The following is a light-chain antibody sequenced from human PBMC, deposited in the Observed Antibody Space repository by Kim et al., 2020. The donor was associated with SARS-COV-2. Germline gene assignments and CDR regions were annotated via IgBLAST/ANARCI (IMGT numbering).Light chain of an antibody. V-gene: IGLV1-40*01. Sequence: GQRVTISCTGSSSNIGAGYDVHWYQQLPGTAPKRLIYGNSNRPSGVPDRFSGSKSGTSASLAITGLQAEDEADYYCQSYDSSLSVVFGGGTKLTVL. J-gene: IGLJ2*01. CDR3: QSYDSSLSVV. CDR2: GNS. CDR1: SSNIGAGYD.